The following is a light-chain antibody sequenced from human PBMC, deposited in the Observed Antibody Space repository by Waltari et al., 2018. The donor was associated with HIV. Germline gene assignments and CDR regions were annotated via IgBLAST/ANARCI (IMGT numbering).Light chain of an antibody. CDR1: QSISNNH. J-gene: IGKJ1*01. V-gene: IGKV3-20*01. Sequence: TQSPSSLSASVGDRVTITCRASQSISNNHLAWYQQKPDQAPRRLIYGASSRATGIPDRFSGSGSGTDFTLTISRLEPEDFALYYCQQYGSSPGTFGQGTKVEIK. CDR2: GAS. CDR3: QQYGSSPGT.